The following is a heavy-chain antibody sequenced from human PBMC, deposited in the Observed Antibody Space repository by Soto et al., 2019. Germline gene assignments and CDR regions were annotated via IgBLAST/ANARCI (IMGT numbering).Heavy chain of an antibody. CDR3: ARDYLYYDFWSGYFTRGYYYGMDV. CDR1: GYTFTSYG. CDR2: ISAYNGNT. D-gene: IGHD3-3*01. J-gene: IGHJ6*02. Sequence: ASVKVSCKASGYTFTSYGISWVRQAPGQGLEWMGWISAYNGNTNYAQKLQGRVTMTTDTSTSTAYMELRSLRSDDTAVYYCARDYLYYDFWSGYFTRGYYYGMDVWGQGTTVTVPS. V-gene: IGHV1-18*01.